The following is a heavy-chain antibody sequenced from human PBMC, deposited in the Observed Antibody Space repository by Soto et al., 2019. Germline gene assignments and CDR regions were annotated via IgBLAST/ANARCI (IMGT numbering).Heavy chain of an antibody. J-gene: IGHJ4*02. Sequence: ASVKVSCKASGYTFTSYYMHWVRQAPGQGLEWMGIINPSGGSTSYAQKFQGRVTMTRDTSTSTVYMELSSLRSEDTAVYYCARSRDYYDGSGYQTLDYWGQGTLVTVSS. CDR2: INPSGGST. CDR3: ARSRDYYDGSGYQTLDY. CDR1: GYTFTSYY. D-gene: IGHD3-22*01. V-gene: IGHV1-46*01.